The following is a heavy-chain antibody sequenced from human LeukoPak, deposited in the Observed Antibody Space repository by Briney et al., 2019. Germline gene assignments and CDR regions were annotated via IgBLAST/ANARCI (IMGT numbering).Heavy chain of an antibody. Sequence: PSETLSLTCTVSGGSISSYYWSWIRQPPGKGLEWIGYIYYSGSTNYNPSLKSRVTISVDTSKNQFSLKLSFVTAADTAVYYCARSPYGDYVEYFDYWGQGTLVTVSS. CDR2: IYYSGST. J-gene: IGHJ4*02. CDR1: GGSISSYY. CDR3: ARSPYGDYVEYFDY. V-gene: IGHV4-59*01. D-gene: IGHD4-17*01.